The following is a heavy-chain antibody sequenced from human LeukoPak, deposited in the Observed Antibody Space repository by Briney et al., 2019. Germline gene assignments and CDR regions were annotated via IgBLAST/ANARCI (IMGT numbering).Heavy chain of an antibody. CDR3: ARNWRL. CDR2: IYSSGTT. J-gene: IGHJ4*02. Sequence: GGSLRLSCAASGFTFSSYSMNWVRQAPGKGLEWVSVIYSSGTTYYADSVKGRFTISRDNSKNTLYLQMNSLRAEDTAVYYCARNWRLWGQGTLVTVSS. D-gene: IGHD1-1*01. CDR1: GFTFSSYS. V-gene: IGHV3-53*01.